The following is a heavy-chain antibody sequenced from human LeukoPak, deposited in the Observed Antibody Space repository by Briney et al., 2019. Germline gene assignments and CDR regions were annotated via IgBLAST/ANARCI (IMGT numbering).Heavy chain of an antibody. Sequence: GGSLRLSCAASGFTFSSYAMSWVRQAPGKGLEWVSAISGSGGSTYYADSVKGRFTISRDNSKNTLYLQMNSLRAEDTAVYYCANSEVPAAQGGYDYWGQRTLVTVSS. CDR2: ISGSGGST. CDR3: ANSEVPAAQGGYDY. J-gene: IGHJ4*02. V-gene: IGHV3-23*01. CDR1: GFTFSSYA. D-gene: IGHD2-2*01.